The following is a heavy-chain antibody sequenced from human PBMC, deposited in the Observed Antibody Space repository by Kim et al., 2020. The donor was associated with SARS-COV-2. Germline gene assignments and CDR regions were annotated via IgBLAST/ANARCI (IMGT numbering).Heavy chain of an antibody. CDR3: ARESDIAARPYGMDV. D-gene: IGHD6-6*01. V-gene: IGHV3-21*01. Sequence: GGSLRLSCAASGFTFSSYSMNWVRQAPGKGLEWVSSISSSSSYIYYADSVKGRFTISRDNAKNSLYLQMNSLRAEDTAVYYCARESDIAARPYGMDVWGQGTTVTVSS. J-gene: IGHJ6*02. CDR1: GFTFSSYS. CDR2: ISSSSSYI.